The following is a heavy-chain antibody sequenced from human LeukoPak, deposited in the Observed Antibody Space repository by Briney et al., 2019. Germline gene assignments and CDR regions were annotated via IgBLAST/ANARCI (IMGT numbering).Heavy chain of an antibody. CDR1: GGSISSYY. J-gene: IGHJ4*02. D-gene: IGHD3-9*01. CDR3: ARGGLRYFDWSH. V-gene: IGHV4-59*01. Sequence: SETLSLTCTVSGGSISSYYWSWIRQPPGKGLEWIGYIYYSGSTNYNPSLKSRVTISVDTSKNQFSLKLGSVTAADTAVYYCARGGLRYFDWSHWGQGTLVTVSS. CDR2: IYYSGST.